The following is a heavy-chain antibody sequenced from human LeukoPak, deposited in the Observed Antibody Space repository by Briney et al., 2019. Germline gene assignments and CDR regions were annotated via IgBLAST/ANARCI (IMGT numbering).Heavy chain of an antibody. D-gene: IGHD3-22*01. V-gene: IGHV4-39*07. J-gene: IGHJ2*01. CDR2: IYYSGST. CDR1: GGSISSSSYY. Sequence: SETLSLTCTVSGGSISSSSYYWGWIRQPPGKGLEWIGSIYYSGSTYYNPSLKSRVTISVDTSKNQFSLKLSSVTAADTAVYYCARVTYYYDSSGYFENWYFDLWAVAPWSLSPQ. CDR3: ARVTYYYDSSGYFENWYFDL.